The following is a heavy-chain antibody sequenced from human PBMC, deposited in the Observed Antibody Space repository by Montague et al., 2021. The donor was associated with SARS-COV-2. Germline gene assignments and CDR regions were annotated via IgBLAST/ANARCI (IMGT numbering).Heavy chain of an antibody. CDR3: ARVHFVSSGWYPDAFDI. V-gene: IGHV4-31*03. D-gene: IGHD6-19*01. Sequence: TLSLTCTVSGGSINSGGYYWSWIRQHPGKGLEWIEYIYYSGSTYYNPSLKSRLTISVDTSKNQFSLKLSSVTAADTAVYYCARVHFVSSGWYPDAFDIWGQGTMVTVSS. CDR1: GGSINSGGYY. CDR2: IYYSGST. J-gene: IGHJ3*02.